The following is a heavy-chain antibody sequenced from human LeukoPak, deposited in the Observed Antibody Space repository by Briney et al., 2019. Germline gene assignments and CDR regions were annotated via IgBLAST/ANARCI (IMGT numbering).Heavy chain of an antibody. Sequence: GGSLRLSCGASGFTFSSYEMNWVRQAPGKGLEWVSYISSSGSTIYYADSVRGRFTISRDNAKNSLYLQMNSLRAEDTAVYYCAREGIVGATRVTDSWGQGTLVTVSS. CDR3: AREGIVGATRVTDS. J-gene: IGHJ4*02. V-gene: IGHV3-48*03. CDR1: GFTFSSYE. D-gene: IGHD1-26*01. CDR2: ISSSGSTI.